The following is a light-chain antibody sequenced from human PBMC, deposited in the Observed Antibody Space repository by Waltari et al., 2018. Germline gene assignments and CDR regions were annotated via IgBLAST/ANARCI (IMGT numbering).Light chain of an antibody. CDR3: GQGTHLPFS. V-gene: IGKV2-30*02. J-gene: IGKJ2*03. CDR2: EVS. Sequence: DVVMTQSPLSLPITPGQPASISCRSSQNHVHSNGKTYLSWYQQRPGQPPRRLIYEVSNQDSGVPDRFSGSGAGTDFTLKISRVEAEDVGVYYCGQGTHLPFSFGQGTKVEIK. CDR1: QNHVHSNGKTY.